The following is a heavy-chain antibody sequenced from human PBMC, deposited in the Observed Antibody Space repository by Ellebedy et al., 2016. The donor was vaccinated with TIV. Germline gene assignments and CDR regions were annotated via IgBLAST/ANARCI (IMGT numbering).Heavy chain of an antibody. CDR1: GGSISSYY. V-gene: IGHV4-59*12. J-gene: IGHJ4*02. D-gene: IGHD6-6*01. CDR2: IHDSEYT. CDR3: ARGKSNLYRSIVARPYDY. Sequence: MPSETLSLTCTVSGGSISSYYWSWIRQPPGKGLEWIGYIHDSEYTNYNPSLKSRVTMSMDTSKKQFSLKLNSVTAADTAVYYCARGKSNLYRSIVARPYDYWGQGTLVTVSS.